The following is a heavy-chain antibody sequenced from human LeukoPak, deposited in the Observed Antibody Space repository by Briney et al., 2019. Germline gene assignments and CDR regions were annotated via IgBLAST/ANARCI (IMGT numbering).Heavy chain of an antibody. J-gene: IGHJ4*02. Sequence: GGSLRLSCAASGFSVSGHYMSWVRQAPGKGLEWVSVLYSGGCTYYAESVKRRFTIPRDTCKNTLYLQMKGVRAEDTAVYYCARGNTGYSSAWGRDFDYWGQGTLVTVSS. CDR1: GFSVSGHY. D-gene: IGHD6-19*01. V-gene: IGHV3-66*01. CDR2: LYSGGCT. CDR3: ARGNTGYSSAWGRDFDY.